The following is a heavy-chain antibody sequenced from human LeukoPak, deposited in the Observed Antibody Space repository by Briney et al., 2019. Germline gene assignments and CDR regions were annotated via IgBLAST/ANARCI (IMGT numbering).Heavy chain of an antibody. D-gene: IGHD2-15*01. CDR3: ARGDPLRASSGYCSGGSCYYFDY. J-gene: IGHJ4*02. CDR2: IYSDNT. Sequence: PGGSLRLSCTVSGFTVSSNSMSWVRQAPGKGLEWVSFIYSDNTHYSDSVKGRFTTSRDNSKNTLYLQMNSLRAEDTAVYYCARGDPLRASSGYCSGGSCYYFDYWGQGTLVTVSS. CDR1: GFTVSSNS. V-gene: IGHV3-53*01.